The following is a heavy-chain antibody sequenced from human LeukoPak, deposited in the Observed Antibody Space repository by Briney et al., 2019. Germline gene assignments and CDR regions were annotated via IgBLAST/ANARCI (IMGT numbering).Heavy chain of an antibody. J-gene: IGHJ4*02. CDR3: ASVEVWFGELS. CDR2: ISSSSSYI. V-gene: IGHV3-21*01. Sequence: GGSLRLSCAASGFTFSSYGMNWVRQAPGKGLEWVSSISSSSSYIYYADSVKGRFTISRDNAKNSLYLQMNSLRAEDTAVYYCASVEVWFGELSWGQGTLVTVSS. D-gene: IGHD3-10*01. CDR1: GFTFSSYG.